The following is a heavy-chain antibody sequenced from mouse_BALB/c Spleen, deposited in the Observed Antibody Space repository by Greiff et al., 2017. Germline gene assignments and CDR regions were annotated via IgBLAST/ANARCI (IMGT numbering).Heavy chain of an antibody. D-gene: IGHD2-1*01. CDR2: ISNGGGST. CDR3: ARQNYGTFAY. V-gene: IGHV5-12-2*01. J-gene: IGHJ3*01. CDR1: GFTFSSYT. Sequence: EVQGVESGGGLVQPGGSLKLSCAASGFTFSSYTMSWVRQTPEKRLEWVAYISNGGGSTYYPDTVKGRFTISRDNAKNTLYLQMSSLKSEDTAMYYCARQNYGTFAYWGQGTLVTVSA.